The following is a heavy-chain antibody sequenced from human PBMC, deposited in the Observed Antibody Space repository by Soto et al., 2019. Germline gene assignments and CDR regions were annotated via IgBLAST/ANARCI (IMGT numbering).Heavy chain of an antibody. CDR2: IKQDGSEK. CDR1: GFTFSSYW. D-gene: IGHD5-18*01. J-gene: IGHJ6*01. V-gene: IGHV3-7*01. CDR3: AREHGNSIGHVYLFYYGVGV. Sequence: GGSLRLSCAASGFTFSSYWMSWVRQAPGKGLEWVANIKQDGSEKYYVDSVKGRFTISRDNAKNSLYLQMNSLRAEDPSVYYCAREHGNSIGHVYLFYYGVGVCAEVITVTV.